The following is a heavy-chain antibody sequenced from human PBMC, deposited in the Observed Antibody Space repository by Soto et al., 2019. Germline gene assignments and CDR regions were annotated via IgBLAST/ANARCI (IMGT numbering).Heavy chain of an antibody. J-gene: IGHJ4*02. CDR1: GFTFGDYA. CDR2: IRSKAYGGTT. Sequence: EVQLVESGGGLVKPGRSLRLSCTASGFTFGDYAMSWVRQAPGKGLEWVGFIRSKAYGGTTEYAASVKGRFTISRYDSKSIAYLQMNSLKTEDTAVYYCTRDLPTYCSGGSCSDYWGQGTLVTVSS. D-gene: IGHD2-15*01. V-gene: IGHV3-49*04. CDR3: TRDLPTYCSGGSCSDY.